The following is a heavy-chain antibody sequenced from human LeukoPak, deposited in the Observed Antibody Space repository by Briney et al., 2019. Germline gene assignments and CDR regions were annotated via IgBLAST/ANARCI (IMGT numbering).Heavy chain of an antibody. CDR3: ITITITRGAL. CDR1: GFIFSNNR. Sequence: GGSLRLSCAASGFIFSNNRFSWVRQAPGKGLEWVGHIKSKTYGETTDYAEPVKGRFTISRDDAHDMVYLQLSSLRPEDTAVYYCITITITRGALWGLGTLVTVSS. CDR2: IKSKTYGETT. D-gene: IGHD3-10*01. V-gene: IGHV3-15*01. J-gene: IGHJ4*02.